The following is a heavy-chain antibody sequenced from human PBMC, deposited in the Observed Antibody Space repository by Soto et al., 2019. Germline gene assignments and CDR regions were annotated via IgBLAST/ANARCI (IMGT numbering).Heavy chain of an antibody. CDR2: IYHSEST. Sequence: SESLSLTCAVSVDSFTSSNWWSCVRQPPGKGLEWIGEIYHSESTNYNPSLKSRVTMSIDKSKNQFSLKLTSVTAADTAVYFCARYDFGIFDYWGQGTLVTVSS. J-gene: IGHJ4*02. CDR1: VDSFTSSNW. D-gene: IGHD4-17*01. CDR3: ARYDFGIFDY. V-gene: IGHV4-4*02.